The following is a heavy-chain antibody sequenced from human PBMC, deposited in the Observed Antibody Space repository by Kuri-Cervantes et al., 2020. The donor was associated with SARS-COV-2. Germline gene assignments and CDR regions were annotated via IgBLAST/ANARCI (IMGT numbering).Heavy chain of an antibody. CDR3: ASQYCSGGSCYSGYYYGMDV. CDR2: ISGSGRST. CDR1: GFTFSSNA. D-gene: IGHD2-15*01. J-gene: IGHJ6*02. V-gene: IGHV3-23*01. Sequence: GGSLRLSCAASGFTFSSNAMTWVRQAPGKGLEWVSGISGSGRSTYYADSVKGRFTISRDNSKNTLYLQMNSLRAEDTAVYYCASQYCSGGSCYSGYYYGMDVWGQGTTVTVSS.